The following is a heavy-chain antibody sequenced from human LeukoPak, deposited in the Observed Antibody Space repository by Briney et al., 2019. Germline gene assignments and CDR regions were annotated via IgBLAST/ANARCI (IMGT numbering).Heavy chain of an antibody. J-gene: IGHJ4*02. CDR3: ASGRQLGY. CDR2: IKEDGSEK. Sequence: QPGGSLRLSCAASGFTFSNYWMSWVRQAPGKGLEWVANIKEDGSEKYYADSVKGRFTISRDNARNTLYLQMNSLRAEDTAVYYCASGRQLGYWGQGTLVTVSS. V-gene: IGHV3-7*01. D-gene: IGHD6-13*01. CDR1: GFTFSNYW.